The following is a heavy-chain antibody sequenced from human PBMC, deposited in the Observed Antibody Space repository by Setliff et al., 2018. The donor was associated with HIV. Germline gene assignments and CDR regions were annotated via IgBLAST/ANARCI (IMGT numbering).Heavy chain of an antibody. V-gene: IGHV3-23*01. CDR1: GFTFRNYA. D-gene: IGHD2-2*01. CDR3: AKGTSKVKAYYYYMDV. CDR2: ISGSGGTT. Sequence: GESLRLSCAASGFTFRNYAMNWVRQVPGKGLEWVSGISGSGGTTYYTDSVKGRFTISRDNSKNTLFLQMKSLRAEDTAVYYCAKGTSKVKAYYYYMDVWGEGTTVTVSS. J-gene: IGHJ6*03.